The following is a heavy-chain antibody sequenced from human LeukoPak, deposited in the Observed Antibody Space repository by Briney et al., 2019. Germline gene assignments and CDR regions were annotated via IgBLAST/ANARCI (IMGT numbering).Heavy chain of an antibody. CDR1: GFTFNTYT. V-gene: IGHV3-30*04. D-gene: IGHD5-18*01. J-gene: IGHJ5*02. CDR3: ARDSRPPISIQLWSVNLFDP. CDR2: ISYDGNNE. Sequence: GGSLRLSCAASGFTFNTYTMHWLRQAPGTGLEWVAVISYDGNNEYYRESVKGRFTISRDNSKSTLYLQMNSLRPEDTALYYCARDSRPPISIQLWSVNLFDPWGQGTLVTVSS.